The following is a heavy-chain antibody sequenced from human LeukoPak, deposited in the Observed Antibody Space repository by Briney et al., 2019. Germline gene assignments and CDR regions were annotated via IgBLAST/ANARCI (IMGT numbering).Heavy chain of an antibody. V-gene: IGHV1-69*02. J-gene: IGHJ6*02. D-gene: IGHD4-17*01. CDR2: IIPILGIA. Sequence: SVKVPCKASGGTFSSYTISWVRQAPGQGLEWMGRIIPILGIANYAQKFQGRVTITADKSTSTAYMELSSLRSEDTAVYYCARPSTVTTNDYYYYGMDVWGQGTTVTVSS. CDR1: GGTFSSYT. CDR3: ARPSTVTTNDYYYYGMDV.